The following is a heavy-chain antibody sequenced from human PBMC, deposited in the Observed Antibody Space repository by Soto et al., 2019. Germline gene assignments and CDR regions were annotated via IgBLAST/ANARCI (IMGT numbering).Heavy chain of an antibody. CDR1: GFTFSTYG. J-gene: IGHJ5*02. CDR2: ISYDGSNK. CDR3: AKNLHRTVWMAPLDP. Sequence: QVQLVESGGGVVQPGRSLRLSCAGSGFTFSTYGMHWVRQAPGKGLEWVAVISYDGSNKYYADSVKGRFTISRDNSKNTLYLQMNSLRSEDTAVYYCAKNLHRTVWMAPLDPWDQATLVTVSS. V-gene: IGHV3-30*18. D-gene: IGHD5-12*01.